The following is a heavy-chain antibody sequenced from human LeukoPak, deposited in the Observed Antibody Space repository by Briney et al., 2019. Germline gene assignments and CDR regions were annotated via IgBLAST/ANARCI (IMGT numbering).Heavy chain of an antibody. V-gene: IGHV1-8*02. CDR1: GGTFSSYA. CDR3: ARPMATITPLEVRESGYEL. J-gene: IGHJ4*02. D-gene: IGHD5-12*01. CDR2: MNPNSGNT. Sequence: ASVKVSCTASGGTFSSYAINWVRQAPGQGLEWMGWMNPNSGNTGYAQKFQGRVTMTRNTSISTAYMELSSLRSEDTAVYYCARPMATITPLEVRESGYELWGQGTLVTVSS.